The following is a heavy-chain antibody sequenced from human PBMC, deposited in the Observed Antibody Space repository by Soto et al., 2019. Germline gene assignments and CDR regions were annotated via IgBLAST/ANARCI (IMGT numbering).Heavy chain of an antibody. CDR1: GGSISSSSYY. Sequence: SETLSLTCTVSGGSISSSSYYWGWIRQPPGKGLEWIGSIHYSGSTYYNPSLKSRVTISVDTSKNHFSLNLISVTAADTAVYYCASTKEDSGSGASAIDYWGQGTLVTVSS. D-gene: IGHD3-10*01. CDR2: IHYSGST. V-gene: IGHV4-39*02. J-gene: IGHJ4*02. CDR3: ASTKEDSGSGASAIDY.